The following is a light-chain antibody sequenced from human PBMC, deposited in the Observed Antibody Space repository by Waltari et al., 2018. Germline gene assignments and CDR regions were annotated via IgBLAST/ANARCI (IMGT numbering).Light chain of an antibody. V-gene: IGLV2-14*03. Sequence: QSALTQPASVSGSPGQSIAISCSGSSTDIGSHDFVSWYQQHPGIAPTLIIFDVSSRPSVISYGFAGSKFGNAASLTIFGLQAEDEADDDCSSYTRGRTYVFGSGTKVTVL. CDR1: STDIGSHDF. J-gene: IGLJ1*01. CDR2: DVS. CDR3: SSYTRGRTYV.